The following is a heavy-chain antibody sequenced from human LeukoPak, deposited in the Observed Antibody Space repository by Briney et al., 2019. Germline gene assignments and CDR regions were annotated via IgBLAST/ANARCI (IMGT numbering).Heavy chain of an antibody. V-gene: IGHV4-39*07. CDR3: ARDPGEQWLVLPYWYFDL. CDR1: GGSISSSSYY. CDR2: IYYSGST. D-gene: IGHD6-19*01. J-gene: IGHJ2*01. Sequence: SETLSLTCTVSGGSISSSSYYWGWIRQPPGKGLEWIGSIYYSGSTYYNPSLKSRVTISVDTSKNQFSLKLSSVTAADTAVYYCARDPGEQWLVLPYWYFDLWGRGTLVTVSS.